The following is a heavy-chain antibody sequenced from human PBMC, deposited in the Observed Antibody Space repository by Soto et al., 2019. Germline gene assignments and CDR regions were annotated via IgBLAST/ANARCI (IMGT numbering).Heavy chain of an antibody. CDR2: LNSDGSST. CDR3: GKAVGWAPVDH. CDR1: GFTFSSNW. Sequence: GGSLRLSCAAFGFTFSSNWMHWVRQVPGKGLVWVSRLNSDGSSTSYADSVKGRFTISRDNAKNTLYLQMNTLRTEDTAVYYCGKAVGWAPVDHWGQGTLVTVSS. J-gene: IGHJ4*02. V-gene: IGHV3-74*01. D-gene: IGHD1-26*01.